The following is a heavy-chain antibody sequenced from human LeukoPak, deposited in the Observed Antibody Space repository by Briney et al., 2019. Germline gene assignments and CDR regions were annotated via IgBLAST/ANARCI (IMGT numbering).Heavy chain of an antibody. CDR1: GFTFSNAW. CDR2: IKSKTDGGTT. D-gene: IGHD4-11*01. V-gene: IGHV3-15*01. J-gene: IGHJ4*02. CDR3: SDDYPYLLGY. Sequence: NPGGSLRLSCAASGFTFSNAWMSWVRQAPGKGLEWDGRIKSKTDGGTTDYAAPVKGRFTISRDDSKNTLYLQMKSLKTEDTAVYYCSDDYPYLLGYWGQGTLVTVSS.